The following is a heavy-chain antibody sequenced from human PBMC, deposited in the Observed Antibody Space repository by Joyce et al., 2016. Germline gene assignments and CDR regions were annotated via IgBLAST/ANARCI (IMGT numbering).Heavy chain of an antibody. V-gene: IGHV3-48*02. CDR1: GFRFSDYS. CDR3: TRDDGVYFYDSRGYYQH. D-gene: IGHD3-22*01. J-gene: IGHJ1*01. CDR2: INTSSSTI. Sequence: EVQLVESGGGLVQPGGSLRLSCAASGFRFSDYSLNWVGQAPGKGLEWVSYINTSSSTIYYADSVKGRFTISRDNARNSLYLQMNSLRDEDTAVYYCTRDDGVYFYDSRGYYQHWGQGTLVTVSS.